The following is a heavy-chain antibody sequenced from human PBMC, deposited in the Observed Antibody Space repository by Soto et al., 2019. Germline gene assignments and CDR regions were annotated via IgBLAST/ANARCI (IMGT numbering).Heavy chain of an antibody. Sequence: PGGSLRLSCAASGFTFSSYGMHWVRQAPGKGLEWVAVISYDGSNKYCADSVKGRFTISRDNSKNTLYLQMNSLRAEDTAVYYCAKMGPYDILTGYYAYLDYWGQGT. J-gene: IGHJ4*02. D-gene: IGHD3-9*01. CDR1: GFTFSSYG. V-gene: IGHV3-30*18. CDR3: AKMGPYDILTGYYAYLDY. CDR2: ISYDGSNK.